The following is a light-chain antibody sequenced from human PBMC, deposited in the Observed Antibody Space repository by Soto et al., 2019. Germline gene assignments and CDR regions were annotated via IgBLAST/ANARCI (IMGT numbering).Light chain of an antibody. J-gene: IGLJ3*02. V-gene: IGLV2-11*01. CDR3: CSYAGSYTWV. CDR2: DVS. Sequence: QSALTQPRSVSGSPGQSVTISCNGTSSNVGGYNYVSWYQQHPGKAPKLMIYDVSKRPSGVPGRFSGSKSGNTASLIISGLQAEDEADYYCCSYAGSYTWVFGGGTKLTVL. CDR1: SSNVGGYNY.